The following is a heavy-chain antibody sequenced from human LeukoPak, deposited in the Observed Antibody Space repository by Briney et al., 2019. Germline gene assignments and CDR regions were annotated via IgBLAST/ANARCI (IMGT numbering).Heavy chain of an antibody. CDR3: AKDDDWGRYKH. D-gene: IGHD3-16*01. V-gene: IGHV3-23*01. CDR2: ISPSGGIT. Sequence: GGTLRLSCAASGFTFSSHGMNWVCQAPEKGLEWVSGISPSGGITYYTDSVKGRFTISRDNSKNTQSLQMNSLRAEDTAVYYCAKDDDWGRYKHWGQGTLVTVSS. J-gene: IGHJ1*01. CDR1: GFTFSSHG.